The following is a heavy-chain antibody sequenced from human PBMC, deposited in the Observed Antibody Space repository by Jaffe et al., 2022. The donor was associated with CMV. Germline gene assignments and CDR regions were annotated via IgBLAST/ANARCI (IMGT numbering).Heavy chain of an antibody. CDR3: TRSIAALNAFDI. V-gene: IGHV3-49*04. D-gene: IGHD6-6*01. CDR1: GFTFGDYA. J-gene: IGHJ3*02. CDR2: IRSKAYGGTT. Sequence: EVQLVESGGGLVQPGRSLRLSCTASGFTFGDYAMSWVRQAPGKGLEWVGFIRSKAYGGTTEYAASVKGRFTISRDDSKSIAYLQMNSLKTEDTAVYYCTRSIAALNAFDIWGQGTMVTVSS.